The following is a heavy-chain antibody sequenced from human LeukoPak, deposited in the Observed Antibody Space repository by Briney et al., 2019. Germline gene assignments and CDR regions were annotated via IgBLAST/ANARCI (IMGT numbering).Heavy chain of an antibody. CDR3: ARRGVVIRVILVGFHKEAFYFDS. J-gene: IGHJ4*02. Sequence: GGSLRLSCAVPGITLSNYGMSWVRQAPGKGLEWVAGISDSGGSTNYADSVKGRFTISRDNPKNTLYLQMNSLRAEDTGVYFCARRGVVIRVILVGFHKEAFYFDSWGQGALVTVSS. V-gene: IGHV3-23*01. CDR2: ISDSGGST. CDR1: GITLSNYG. D-gene: IGHD3-22*01.